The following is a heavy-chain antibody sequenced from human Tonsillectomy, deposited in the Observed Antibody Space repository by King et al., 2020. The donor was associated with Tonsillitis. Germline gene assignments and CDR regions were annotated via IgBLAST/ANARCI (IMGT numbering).Heavy chain of an antibody. CDR1: GGSISSGNW. CDR2: IYHSGST. Sequence: VQLQESGPGLVKPSGTLSLTCAVSGGSISSGNWWSWVRQPPGKGLEWIGEIYHSGSTNYNPSLKSRVTISIDKSKNQFSLNLSSVTAADTAVYYCARGPAGSGEGHFDYWGQGTLVTVSS. CDR3: ARGPAGSGEGHFDY. D-gene: IGHD1-26*01. V-gene: IGHV4-4*02. J-gene: IGHJ4*02.